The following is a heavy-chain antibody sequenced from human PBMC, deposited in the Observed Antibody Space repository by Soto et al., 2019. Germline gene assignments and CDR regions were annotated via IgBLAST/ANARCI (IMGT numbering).Heavy chain of an antibody. V-gene: IGHV4-39*01. Sequence: PSETLSLTCTVSGGSISSSSYYWGWIRQPPGKGLEWIGSIYYSGSTYYNPSLKSRVTISVDTSKNQFSLKLSSVTAADTAVYYCARHGIYYDSSGFRYWCQGTLVTVSS. CDR3: ARHGIYYDSSGFRY. J-gene: IGHJ4*02. D-gene: IGHD3-22*01. CDR1: GGSISSSSYY. CDR2: IYYSGST.